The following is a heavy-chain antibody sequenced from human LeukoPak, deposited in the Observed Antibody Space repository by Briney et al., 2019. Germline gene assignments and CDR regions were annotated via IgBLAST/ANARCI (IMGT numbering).Heavy chain of an antibody. V-gene: IGHV4-4*07. D-gene: IGHD6-19*01. CDR3: ARDGDSSGWYDGGFFDY. Sequence: SETLSLTCTVSGGSISSYYWSWIRQPAGKGLEWIGRIYTSGSTNYNPPLKSRVTMSVDTSKNQFSLKLSSVTAADTAVYYCARDGDSSGWYDGGFFDYWGQGTLVTVSS. CDR1: GGSISSYY. J-gene: IGHJ4*02. CDR2: IYTSGST.